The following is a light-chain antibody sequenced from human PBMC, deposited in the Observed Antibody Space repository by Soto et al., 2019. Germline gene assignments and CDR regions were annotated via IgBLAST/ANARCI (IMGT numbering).Light chain of an antibody. CDR2: DSS. J-gene: IGKJ5*01. CDR1: QDITNY. V-gene: IGKV1-33*01. CDR3: QQYDTLPHT. Sequence: DIQMTQSPSSLSASVGDRVTIICQASQDITNYLNWYQQKPGKAPNLLIHDSSNLETGVPSRFSGSGTGTYFSFTISSLQPEDIATYYCQQYDTLPHTFGQGTRLEIK.